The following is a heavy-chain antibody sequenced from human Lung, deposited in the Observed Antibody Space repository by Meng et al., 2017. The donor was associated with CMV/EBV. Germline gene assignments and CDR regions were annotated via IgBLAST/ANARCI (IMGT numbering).Heavy chain of an antibody. Sequence: QVHLVQSGAEVKKPGASVKVYCKASGYSFITYGITWVRQAPGQGLEWMGWISIYSGNTNTNYAQKLQGRVTMTTDTSTSTAYMELRSLRSDDTAVYFCARAPDRAYGDSHLDLWGQGTLVTVSS. V-gene: IGHV1-18*01. D-gene: IGHD4-17*01. CDR3: ARAPDRAYGDSHLDL. CDR1: GYSFITYG. J-gene: IGHJ5*02. CDR2: ISIYSGNTNT.